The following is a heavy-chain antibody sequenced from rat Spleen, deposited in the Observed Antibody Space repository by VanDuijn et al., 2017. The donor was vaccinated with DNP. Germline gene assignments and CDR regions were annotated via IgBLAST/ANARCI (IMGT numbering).Heavy chain of an antibody. V-gene: IGHV5-25*01. J-gene: IGHJ3*01. Sequence: EVQLVESGGGLVQPGRSLKLSCAASGFTFSNYYMAWVRQAPKQGLEWVATISTSDSRTYYPDSVKGRFTISRDNAKSSLYLQMNSLKSEDTATYYCTRHEIIRGGFAYWGQGTLVTVSS. CDR2: ISTSDSRT. D-gene: IGHD4-3*01. CDR3: TRHEIIRGGFAY. CDR1: GFTFSNYY.